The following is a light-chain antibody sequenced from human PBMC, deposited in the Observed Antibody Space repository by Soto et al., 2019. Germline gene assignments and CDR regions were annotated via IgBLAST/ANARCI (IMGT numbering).Light chain of an antibody. Sequence: QSALTQPASVSESPGQSITISCTGTSSDVGGYNYVSWYQQHPGKAPKLMIYEVSNRPSGVSNRFSGSKSGNTASLTISGLQAEDEADYYCSSYTSSSIDDVFGTGTKVTVL. CDR1: SSDVGGYNY. CDR2: EVS. J-gene: IGLJ1*01. V-gene: IGLV2-14*01. CDR3: SSYTSSSIDDV.